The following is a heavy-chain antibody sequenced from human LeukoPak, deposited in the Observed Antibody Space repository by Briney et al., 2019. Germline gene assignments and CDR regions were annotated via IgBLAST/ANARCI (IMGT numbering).Heavy chain of an antibody. CDR1: GGSISSYY. CDR2: IFHSGSV. J-gene: IGHJ4*02. Sequence: SETLSLTCTVSGGSISSYYWSWIRQPPGKGLEWIGYIFHSGSVNYSPSLKSRVTISVDTSKNQFSLKLSSVTAADTAVYYCARDERGYGVYWGQGTLVTVSS. CDR3: ARDERGYGVY. V-gene: IGHV4-59*12. D-gene: IGHD5-12*01.